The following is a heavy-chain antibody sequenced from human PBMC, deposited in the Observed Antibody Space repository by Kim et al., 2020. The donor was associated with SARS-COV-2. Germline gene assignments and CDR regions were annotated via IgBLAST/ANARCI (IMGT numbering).Heavy chain of an antibody. CDR1: GGTFSSYA. D-gene: IGHD3-22*01. V-gene: IGHV1-69*13. CDR3: AREDYYDSSGFLNANAFDI. J-gene: IGHJ3*02. CDR2: IIPIFGTA. Sequence: SLKVSCKASGGTFSSYAISWVRQAPGQGLEWMGGIIPIFGTANYAQKFQGRVTITADESTSTAYMELSSLRSEDTAVYYCAREDYYDSSGFLNANAFDIWGQGTMVTVSS.